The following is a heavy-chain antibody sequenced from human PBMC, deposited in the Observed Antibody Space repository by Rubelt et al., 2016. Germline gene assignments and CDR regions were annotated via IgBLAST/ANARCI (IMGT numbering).Heavy chain of an antibody. CDR3: AMDIPPAPAYGIDY. D-gene: IGHD5-12*01. J-gene: IGHJ4*02. CDR1: GFTFSGSA. V-gene: IGHV3-73*01. CDR2: IRSKANNYAT. Sequence: GFTFSGSAMHWVRQASGKGLEWVGRIRSKANNYATAYAASVKGRFTISSDDSKNTAYLQMNSLKTEDTAMYYCAMDIPPAPAYGIDYWGQGTLVTVSS.